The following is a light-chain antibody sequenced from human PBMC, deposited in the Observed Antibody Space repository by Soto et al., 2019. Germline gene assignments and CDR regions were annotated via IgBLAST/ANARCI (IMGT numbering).Light chain of an antibody. CDR2: GNS. CDR3: QSYDSSLSGSV. CDR1: SSNIGAGYV. Sequence: QSVLTQPPSVSGAPGQRVTISCTGSSSNIGAGYVHWYQQLPGTAPKLLIYGNSNRPSGVPDRFSGSKSGTSASLAIPGLQAEDEADYYCQSYDSSLSGSVFGGGTKLTVL. V-gene: IGLV1-40*01. J-gene: IGLJ3*02.